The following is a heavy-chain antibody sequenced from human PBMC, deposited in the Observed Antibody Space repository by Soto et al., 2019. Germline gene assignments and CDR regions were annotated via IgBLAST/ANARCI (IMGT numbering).Heavy chain of an antibody. J-gene: IGHJ4*02. D-gene: IGHD3-9*01. CDR3: ATSIKDYDVLTGYPDH. V-gene: IGHV1-18*01. Sequence: QIQLVQSGAEVKKPGASVKLSCKASGHTFADLGFSWVRQYPGQGLEWMAWISVFNGNTNYEQKLKGRVTLTTGSSTSTVYMELRSLRSDDTAVYYCATSIKDYDVLTGYPDHWGPGTLVTVSS. CDR2: ISVFNGNT. CDR1: GHTFADLG.